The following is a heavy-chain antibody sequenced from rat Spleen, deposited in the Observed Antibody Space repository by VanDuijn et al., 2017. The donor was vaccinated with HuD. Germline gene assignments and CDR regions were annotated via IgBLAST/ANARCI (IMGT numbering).Heavy chain of an antibody. V-gene: IGHV5-22*01. CDR2: ISYEGSST. CDR3: ARRWGYYSSYNFDY. Sequence: EVQLVESGGGLVQPGRSLKLSCAASGFTFSDYYMAWVRQAPKKGLEWVASISYEGSSTYYGDSVKGRFTISRDNAKSTLYLQMNSLRSEDTATYYCARRWGYYSSYNFDYWGQGVMVTVSS. D-gene: IGHD1-2*01. CDR1: GFTFSDYY. J-gene: IGHJ2*01.